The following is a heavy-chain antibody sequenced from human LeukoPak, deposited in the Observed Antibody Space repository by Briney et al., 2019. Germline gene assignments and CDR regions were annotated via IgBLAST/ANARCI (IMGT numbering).Heavy chain of an antibody. CDR3: ARGPLYCSSTSCYISHPAGTDY. Sequence: SETLSLTCAVYGGSFSGYYWSWIRQPPGKGLEWIGEINHSGSTNYNPPLKSRVTISVDTSKNQFSLKLSSVTAADTAVYYCARGPLYCSSTSCYISHPAGTDYWGQGTLVTVSS. V-gene: IGHV4-34*01. CDR1: GGSFSGYY. J-gene: IGHJ4*02. D-gene: IGHD2-2*01. CDR2: INHSGST.